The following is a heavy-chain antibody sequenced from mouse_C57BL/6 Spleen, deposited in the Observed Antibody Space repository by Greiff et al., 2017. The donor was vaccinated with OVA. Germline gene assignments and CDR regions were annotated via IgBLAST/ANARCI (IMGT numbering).Heavy chain of an antibody. CDR3: GKIYYYDYGGRYFYV. Sequence: EVHLVESGGGLVKPGGSLKLSCAASGFTFSDYGMHWVRQAPEKGLEWVAYISSCSSTIYYADTVKGRFTISRDNAKKTLFLQMTSLRSEDTAMCYCGKIYYYDYGGRYFYVWGTGTTVSAAS. CDR2: ISSCSSTI. J-gene: IGHJ1*03. CDR1: GFTFSDYG. V-gene: IGHV5-17*01. D-gene: IGHD2-4*01.